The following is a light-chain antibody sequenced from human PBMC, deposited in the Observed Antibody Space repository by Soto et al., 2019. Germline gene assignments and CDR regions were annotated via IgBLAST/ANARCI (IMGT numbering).Light chain of an antibody. V-gene: IGKV1-12*01. CDR2: DAS. Sequence: IQMTQSPSSVSASVGDRVTITCRASQNIGTWLTWYQQKPGKAPKYLIYDASILLSGVPSRFSGSGSGTDCTLTISSLQPEDFAIYYCQQANHFPLTFGGGTRVEIK. J-gene: IGKJ4*01. CDR1: QNIGTW. CDR3: QQANHFPLT.